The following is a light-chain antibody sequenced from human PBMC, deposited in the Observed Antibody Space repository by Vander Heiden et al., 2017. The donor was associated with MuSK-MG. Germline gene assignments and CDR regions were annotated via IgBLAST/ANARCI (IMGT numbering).Light chain of an antibody. CDR2: DAS. J-gene: IGKJ4*01. V-gene: IGKV1-33*01. CDR1: QDISNY. CDR3: QQYLSLPLT. Sequence: DIQMTQSPSSLSATVGDRVTITCRASQDISNYLHWFQQQPGKAPKLLIYDASHLETDVPSRFAGGGYGTNFIFTISSLEPEDFATYYCQQYLSLPLTFGGGTKVEI.